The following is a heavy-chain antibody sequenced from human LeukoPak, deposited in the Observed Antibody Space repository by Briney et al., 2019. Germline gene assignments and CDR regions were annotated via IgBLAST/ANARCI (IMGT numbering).Heavy chain of an antibody. V-gene: IGHV1-8*01. CDR2: MNPNSGNT. D-gene: IGHD3-22*01. CDR1: GYTFASSD. Sequence: ALVKVSCKASGYTFASSDINWVRQATGQGLEWTGWMNPNSGNTGYAQKFQGRVTMTRSTSISTAYMELSSLRSEDTAVYYCARGGNYYDSSGYYVWGQGTLVTVSS. CDR3: ARGGNYYDSSGYYV. J-gene: IGHJ4*02.